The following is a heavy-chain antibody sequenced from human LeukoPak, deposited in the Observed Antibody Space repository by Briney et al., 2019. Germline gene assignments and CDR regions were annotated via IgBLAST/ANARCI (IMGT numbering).Heavy chain of an antibody. CDR1: GFSFSDYG. CDR2: ISSSSSYI. V-gene: IGHV3-21*01. Sequence: GGSLRLSCAASGFSFSDYGMNWVRQAPGKGLEWVSSISSSSSYIYYADSVKGRFTISRDNAKNSLYLQMNSLRAEDTAVYYCAREVVRGVMSYYYGMDVWGQGTTVTVSS. CDR3: AREVVRGVMSYYYGMDV. D-gene: IGHD3-10*01. J-gene: IGHJ6*02.